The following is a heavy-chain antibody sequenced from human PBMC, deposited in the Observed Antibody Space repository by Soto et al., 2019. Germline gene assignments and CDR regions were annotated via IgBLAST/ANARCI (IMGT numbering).Heavy chain of an antibody. Sequence: VGSLRLSCTGSGFTFSSSTMTWVRQGPGKGLEWVSSISSSSSYIYFADSLKGRFTISRDNAKNSLYLQMNSLRAEDTAVYYCARDVGEMSAVWGQGTQVTVSS. CDR2: ISSSSSYI. CDR1: GFTFSSST. D-gene: IGHD3-10*01. V-gene: IGHV3-21*06. CDR3: ARDVGEMSAV. J-gene: IGHJ4*02.